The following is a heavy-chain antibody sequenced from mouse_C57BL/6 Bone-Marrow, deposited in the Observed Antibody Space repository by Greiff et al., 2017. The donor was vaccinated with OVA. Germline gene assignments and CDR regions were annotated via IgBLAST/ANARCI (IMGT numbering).Heavy chain of an antibody. CDR3: EKGVTFDY. V-gene: IGHV10-1*01. CDR1: GFSFNTYA. J-gene: IGHJ2*01. Sequence: EVKLMESGGGLVQPKGSLKLSCAASGFSFNTYAMNWVRQAPGKGLEWVARIRSKSNNYATYYADSVKDRFTISRDDSESMLYLQMNNLETEDAARYYREKGVTFDYWGQGTTLTVSS. CDR2: IRSKSNNYAT. D-gene: IGHD2-2*01.